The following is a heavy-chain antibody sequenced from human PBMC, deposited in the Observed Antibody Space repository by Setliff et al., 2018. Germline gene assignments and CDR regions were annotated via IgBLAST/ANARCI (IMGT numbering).Heavy chain of an antibody. Sequence: SETLSLTCNVSGASVSSRSYYWGWIRQPPGKGLEWIGQIYTSWSSNYNPSLKSRVTMSVDTSKNQFSLKLNSVTAADTAVYYCARDRTYYGSGTYTRYFDYWGQGTLVTVSS. CDR3: ARDRTYYGSGTYTRYFDY. CDR2: IYTSWSS. D-gene: IGHD3-10*01. V-gene: IGHV4-61*01. J-gene: IGHJ4*02. CDR1: GASVSSRSYY.